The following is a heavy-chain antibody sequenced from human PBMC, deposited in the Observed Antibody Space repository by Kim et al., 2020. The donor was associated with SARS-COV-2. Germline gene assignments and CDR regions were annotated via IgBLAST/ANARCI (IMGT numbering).Heavy chain of an antibody. V-gene: IGHV3-30-3*01. CDR1: GFTFSSYA. CDR2: ISYDGSNK. J-gene: IGHJ4*01. CDR3: ARGDSGYDENNYYFDY. D-gene: IGHD5-12*01. Sequence: GGSLRLSCAASGFTFSSYAMHWVRQAPGKGLEWVAVISYDGSNKYYADSVKGRFTISRDNSKNTLYLQMNSLRAEDTAVYYCARGDSGYDENNYYFDYWG.